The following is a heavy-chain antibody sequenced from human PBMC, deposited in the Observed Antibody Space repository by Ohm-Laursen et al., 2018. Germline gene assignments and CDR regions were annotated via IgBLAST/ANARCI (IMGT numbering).Heavy chain of an antibody. J-gene: IGHJ1*01. D-gene: IGHD1-26*01. Sequence: ASVKVSCKTSGYTFTDYYVHWVRQAPGQGLEWMGWISPGSGGTEFAQRFQGRVTMTSDTSIRTAYMELSSLRSEDTAVYYCARARVGATDPYFQPWGQGTLVTVSS. V-gene: IGHV1-2*02. CDR2: ISPGSGGT. CDR3: ARARVGATDPYFQP. CDR1: GYTFTDYY.